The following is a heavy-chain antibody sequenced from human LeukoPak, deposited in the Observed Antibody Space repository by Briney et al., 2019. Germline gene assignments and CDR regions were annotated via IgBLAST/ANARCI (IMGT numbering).Heavy chain of an antibody. J-gene: IGHJ6*03. CDR3: AREVVVGYSSSWYYGMPMDV. CDR2: INPSGGST. D-gene: IGHD6-13*01. CDR1: GYTFTSYY. V-gene: IGHV1-46*01. Sequence: ASVKVSCKASGYTFTSYYMHWVRQAPGQGLEWMGIINPSGGSTSYAQKFQGGVTMTRDTSTSTVYMELSSLRSEDTAVYYCAREVVVGYSSSWYYGMPMDVWGKGTTVIVSS.